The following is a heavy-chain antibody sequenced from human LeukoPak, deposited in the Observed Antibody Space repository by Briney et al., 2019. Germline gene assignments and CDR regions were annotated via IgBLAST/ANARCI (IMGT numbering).Heavy chain of an antibody. D-gene: IGHD3-16*01. V-gene: IGHV4-61*02. Sequence: PSQTLSLTCTVSGGSISSGTYYWSWIRQPGGKGLEWIGRFYTSGSTNYNPSLKSRVTISVDTSKNQFSLKLSSVTAADTAVYYCARVPYAWGYIDYWGQGTLVTVSS. J-gene: IGHJ4*02. CDR3: ARVPYAWGYIDY. CDR1: GGSISSGTYY. CDR2: FYTSGST.